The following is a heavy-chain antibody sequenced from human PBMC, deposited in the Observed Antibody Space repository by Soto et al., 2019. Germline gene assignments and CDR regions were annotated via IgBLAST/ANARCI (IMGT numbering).Heavy chain of an antibody. CDR2: IYYSGYT. CDR1: GDSIRSYY. D-gene: IGHD3-16*01. V-gene: IGHV4-59*01. Sequence: SETLSLTCTVSGDSIRSYYWSWIRQNPGKGLEWIGYIYYSGYTSYNPSLKSRVTISVDTSKNQFSLKLNSVTAADTAVYYCARCVRGNYPSRPEEQYYFDACGQGTLVTVS. CDR3: ARCVRGNYPSRPEEQYYFDA. J-gene: IGHJ4*02.